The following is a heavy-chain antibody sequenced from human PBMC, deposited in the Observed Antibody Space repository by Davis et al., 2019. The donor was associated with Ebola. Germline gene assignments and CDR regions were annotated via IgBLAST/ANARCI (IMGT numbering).Heavy chain of an antibody. CDR1: GLTFSSYW. CDR2: ISSDGSST. V-gene: IGHV3-74*01. Sequence: HTGGSLRLSCAASGLTFSSYWMHWVRQAPGKGLVWVSRISSDGSSTSYADSVKGRFTISRDNAKNSLYLQMNSLRAEDTAVYYCARDRAPIAVANDYWGQGTLVTVSS. D-gene: IGHD6-19*01. CDR3: ARDRAPIAVANDY. J-gene: IGHJ4*02.